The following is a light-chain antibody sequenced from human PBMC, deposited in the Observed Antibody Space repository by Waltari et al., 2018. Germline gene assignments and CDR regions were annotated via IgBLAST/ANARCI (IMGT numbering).Light chain of an antibody. CDR2: KTS. CDR3: HQYNSYPLT. CDR1: QDIRNR. J-gene: IGKJ4*01. Sequence: DIQMTQTPSTLSASVGDRVTITCRASQDIRNRLAWSQHKPGKGPKLLIYKTSSLESGVPSRFTGSGSGTEFTLTISSLHPDDFGTYYCHQYNSYPLTFGGGTKVEIK. V-gene: IGKV1-5*03.